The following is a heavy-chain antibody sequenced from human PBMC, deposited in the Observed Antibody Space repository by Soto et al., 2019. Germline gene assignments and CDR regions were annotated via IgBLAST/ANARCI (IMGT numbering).Heavy chain of an antibody. D-gene: IGHD3-10*01. V-gene: IGHV3-13*01. CDR3: ARLFGGGGSNSFDY. CDR2: IGAAGDT. J-gene: IGHJ4*02. Sequence: DVQLVESGGGLVQPGGSLRLSCEASGFTFSPYHLHWIHQPIGAGLEWVAGIGAAGDTYYLGPVKGRFTIFRENAKNSLYLQMNSLRVEDTAVYFCARLFGGGGSNSFDYWGQGTLVTVSS. CDR1: GFTFSPYH.